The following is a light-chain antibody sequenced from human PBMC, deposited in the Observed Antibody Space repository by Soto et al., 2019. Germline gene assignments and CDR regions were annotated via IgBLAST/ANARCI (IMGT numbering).Light chain of an antibody. CDR1: QSVYFY. V-gene: IGKV3-20*01. J-gene: IGKJ3*01. CDR2: GAS. Sequence: EIVLTQSPGTLSLSPGEVATLSCRASQSVYFYLAWYQQKPGQSPRLLIYGASTRATDIPDRFSGSGSDTEFTLTISRLQPEDFAVYYCQQYSGSPFTFGPGTKVNV. CDR3: QQYSGSPFT.